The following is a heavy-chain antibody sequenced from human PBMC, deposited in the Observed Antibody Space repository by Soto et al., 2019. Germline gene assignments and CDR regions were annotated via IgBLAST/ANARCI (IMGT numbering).Heavy chain of an antibody. CDR2: INHSGST. J-gene: IGHJ5*02. V-gene: IGHV4-34*01. CDR3: ARGFVVVPAAQGFDP. CDR1: GGSFSGYY. D-gene: IGHD2-2*01. Sequence: SETLSLTCAVYGGSFSGYYWSWIRQPPGKGLEWIGEINHSGSTNYNPSLKSRVTISVDTSKNQFSLKLSSVTAADTAVYYCARGFVVVPAAQGFDPWGQGTLVTVSS.